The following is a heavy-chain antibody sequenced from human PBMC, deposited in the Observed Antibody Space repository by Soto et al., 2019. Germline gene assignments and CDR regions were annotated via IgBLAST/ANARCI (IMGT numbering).Heavy chain of an antibody. J-gene: IGHJ5*01. V-gene: IGHV1-69*13. Sequence: SVNVSCKASGGAFSSYAMSWVRQAPGQGLEWMGGIITIFGTANYAQKFQGRVTITADESTSTAYMELSSLRSEDTAVYYCARDFRGYSPSYDFWSGYVNWFDAWGQ. CDR2: IITIFGTA. CDR3: ARDFRGYSPSYDFWSGYVNWFDA. D-gene: IGHD3-3*01. CDR1: GGAFSSYA.